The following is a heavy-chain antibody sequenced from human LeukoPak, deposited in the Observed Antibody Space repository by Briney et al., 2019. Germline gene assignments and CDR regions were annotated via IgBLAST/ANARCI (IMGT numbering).Heavy chain of an antibody. V-gene: IGHV4-30-4*01. CDR3: ASAYDRSGYLTGFDP. J-gene: IGHJ5*02. CDR1: GGSISSGDYY. Sequence: SETLSLTCTVSGGSISSGDYYWSWIRQPPEKGLDWIGYIYYSGSTYYNPSLKSRVTISVDMSKNQFSLKLSSVTAADTAMYYCASAYDRSGYLTGFDPWGQGTLVTVSS. CDR2: IYYSGST. D-gene: IGHD3-22*01.